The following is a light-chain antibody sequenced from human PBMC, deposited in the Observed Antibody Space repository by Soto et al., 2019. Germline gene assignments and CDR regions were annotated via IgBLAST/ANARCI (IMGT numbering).Light chain of an antibody. CDR3: QQRSNWPLT. CDR1: QSVSSSY. Sequence: IVLTQTKGTLSLSPGERATLSCRASQSVSSSYLAWYQQKPGQAPRLLISDASNRATGIPARFSGSGSGTDFTLTISSLEPEDFAVYYCQQRSNWPLTFGQGTKV. J-gene: IGKJ1*01. V-gene: IGKV3D-20*02. CDR2: DAS.